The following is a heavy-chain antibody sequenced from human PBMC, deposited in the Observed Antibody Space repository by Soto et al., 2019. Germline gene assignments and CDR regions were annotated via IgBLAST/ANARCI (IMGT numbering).Heavy chain of an antibody. CDR3: ARDAYSSSWGFDP. D-gene: IGHD6-13*01. CDR2: IYYSGST. V-gene: IGHV4-59*01. CDR1: GGNISSYC. J-gene: IGHJ5*02. Sequence: SETLCLTCTVSGGNISSYCWSWIRQPPGKGLEWIGYIYYSGSTNYNPSLKSRVTISVDTSKNQFSLKLSSVTAADTAVYYCARDAYSSSWGFDPWGQGTLVTVSS.